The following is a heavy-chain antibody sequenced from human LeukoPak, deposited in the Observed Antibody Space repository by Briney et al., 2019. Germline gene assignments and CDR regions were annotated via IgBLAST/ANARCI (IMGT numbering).Heavy chain of an antibody. J-gene: IGHJ4*02. Sequence: GGSLRLSCAASGFTFSSYAMSWVRQAPGKGLEWVSSITVSGGSTYCADFVKGRFTISRDNSKNSLYLQMTSLRAEDTAVYYCAKGGTGTTIRYFDYWGQGTLVTVSS. CDR1: GFTFSSYA. V-gene: IGHV3-23*01. D-gene: IGHD1-7*01. CDR2: ITVSGGST. CDR3: AKGGTGTTIRYFDY.